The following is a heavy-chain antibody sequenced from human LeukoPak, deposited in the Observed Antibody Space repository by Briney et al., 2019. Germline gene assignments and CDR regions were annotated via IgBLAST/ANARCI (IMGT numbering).Heavy chain of an antibody. CDR1: GGSFSGYY. J-gene: IGHJ5*02. Sequence: SETLSLTCAVYGGSFSGYYWSWIRQPPGKGLEWIGEINHSGSTNYNPSLKSRDTISVDTSKNQFSLKLSSVTAADTAVYYCARVFVWNRFPHWFDPWGQGTLVTVSS. CDR3: ARVFVWNRFPHWFDP. V-gene: IGHV4-34*01. D-gene: IGHD1-1*01. CDR2: INHSGST.